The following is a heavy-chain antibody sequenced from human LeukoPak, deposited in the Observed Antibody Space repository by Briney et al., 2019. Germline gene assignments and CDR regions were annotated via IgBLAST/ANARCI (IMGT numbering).Heavy chain of an antibody. CDR1: GGTFSSYA. J-gene: IGHJ6*03. Sequence: SVKVSCKASGGTFSSYAISWVRQAPRQGLEWMGGIIPIFGTANYAQKFQGRVTITADESTSTAYMELSSLRSEDTAVYYCARAALGIAAAGTKYYYYMDVWGKGTTVTISS. CDR2: IIPIFGTA. CDR3: ARAALGIAAAGTKYYYYMDV. D-gene: IGHD6-13*01. V-gene: IGHV1-69*13.